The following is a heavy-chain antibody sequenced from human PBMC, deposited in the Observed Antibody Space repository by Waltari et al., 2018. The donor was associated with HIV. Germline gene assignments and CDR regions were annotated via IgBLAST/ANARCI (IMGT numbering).Heavy chain of an antibody. V-gene: IGHV3-23*01. Sequence: EVQLLESGGGLVQPGGSLRLSCAASGFTFSSHSMSWVRQAPGKGLEWVSVISCSGGSTYYADFVKGRFTISRDNSKNTLYLQMNSLRAEDTAVYYCAKEGIAGRPSVPDYWGQGTLVTVSS. J-gene: IGHJ4*02. CDR3: AKEGIAGRPSVPDY. D-gene: IGHD6-6*01. CDR1: GFTFSSHS. CDR2: ISCSGGST.